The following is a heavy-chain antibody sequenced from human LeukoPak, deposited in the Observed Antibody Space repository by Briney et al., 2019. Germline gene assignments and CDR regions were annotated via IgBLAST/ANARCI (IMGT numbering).Heavy chain of an antibody. CDR2: IYYSGSS. CDR1: GGSISSGDYY. V-gene: IGHV4-31*03. Sequence: SETLSLTCTVSGGSISSGDYYWTWIRQHPGKGLEWIGYIYYSGSSFYNPSLKSRVTMSVDTSKNQFSLKLSSVTATDTAVYFCARAPKGMTTVRYYYYYYMDVWGKGTTVTVSS. J-gene: IGHJ6*03. CDR3: ARAPKGMTTVRYYYYYYMDV. D-gene: IGHD4-11*01.